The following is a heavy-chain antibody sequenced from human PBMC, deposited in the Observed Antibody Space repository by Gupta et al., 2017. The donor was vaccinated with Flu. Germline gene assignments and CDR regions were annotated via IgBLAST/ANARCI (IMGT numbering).Heavy chain of an antibody. CDR1: GFTFSTYA. CDR3: ARGITIFGVFFIWAPMDV. J-gene: IGHJ6*03. Sequence: QVQLVESGGGVVQPGRSLRLSCEASGFTFSTYAIHWVRQAPGKGLEWVAVISYDGTNKYYADSVKGRFTTSRDNSKNTLYLQMNSLRAEDTARYYCARGITIFGVFFIWAPMDVWGKGTTVTVSS. D-gene: IGHD3-3*01. CDR2: ISYDGTNK. V-gene: IGHV3-30-3*01.